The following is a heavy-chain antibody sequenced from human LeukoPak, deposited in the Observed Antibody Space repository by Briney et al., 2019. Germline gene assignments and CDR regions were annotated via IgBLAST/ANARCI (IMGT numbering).Heavy chain of an antibody. J-gene: IGHJ5*02. Sequence: ASVKVSCKSSGYTFTGYYMHWVRQAPGQGLEWMGWINPNSGGTNYAQKFQGRVTMTRDTSISTAYMEMSTLRSDDTAVYYCARDLFEGELFPVFTWFDPWGQGTLVTVSS. V-gene: IGHV1-2*02. CDR3: ARDLFEGELFPVFTWFDP. D-gene: IGHD3-10*01. CDR2: INPNSGGT. CDR1: GYTFTGYY.